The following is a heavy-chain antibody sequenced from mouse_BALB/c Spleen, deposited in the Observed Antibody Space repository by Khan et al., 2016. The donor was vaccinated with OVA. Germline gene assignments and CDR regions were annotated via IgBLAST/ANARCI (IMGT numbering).Heavy chain of an antibody. D-gene: IGHD1-1*02. CDR1: GYTFTDYV. CDR3: VRGGKFAY. Sequence: QVQLQQSGAELVRPGVSVKISCKASGYTFTDYVMHWVKQRHAKSLEWIGVISTNYGDADYNQKFQGKASMTVDRSSSTVYMELARLTSEDSAIYYCVRGGKFAYWGQGTLVTVSA. V-gene: IGHV1S137*01. CDR2: ISTNYGDA. J-gene: IGHJ3*01.